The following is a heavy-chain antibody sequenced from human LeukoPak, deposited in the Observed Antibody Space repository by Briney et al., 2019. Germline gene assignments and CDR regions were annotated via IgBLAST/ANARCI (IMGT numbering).Heavy chain of an antibody. Sequence: SVKVSCKASGGTFSSYAISWVRQAPGQGLEWMGRIIPILGIANYAQKFQGRVTITADKSTSTAYMELSSLRPEDTAVYYCARGTTYYYDSSGYYRVPNNWFDPWGQGTLVTVSS. CDR2: IIPILGIA. D-gene: IGHD3-22*01. V-gene: IGHV1-69*04. CDR3: ARGTTYYYDSSGYYRVPNNWFDP. J-gene: IGHJ5*02. CDR1: GGTFSSYA.